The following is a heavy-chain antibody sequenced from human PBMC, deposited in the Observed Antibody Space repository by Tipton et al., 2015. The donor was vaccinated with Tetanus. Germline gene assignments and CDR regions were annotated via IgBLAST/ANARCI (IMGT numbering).Heavy chain of an antibody. D-gene: IGHD4-23*01. V-gene: IGHV3-11*01. CDR1: GFNFIDYY. J-gene: IGHJ3*01. CDR3: ARDNEYGGREYDYGGDYAFGV. CDR2: ISSSGATV. Sequence: SLRLSCVGSGFNFIDYYMAWIRQAPGKGLEWIAYISSSGATVYYADSVKGRFTISRDNAKNSVYLQMSSLGAADTAKYFCARDNEYGGREYDYGGDYAFGVWGQGTMVTVSS.